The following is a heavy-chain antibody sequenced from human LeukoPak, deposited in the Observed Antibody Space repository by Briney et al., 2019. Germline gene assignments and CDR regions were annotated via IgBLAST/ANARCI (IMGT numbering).Heavy chain of an antibody. CDR1: GFYFNTYA. D-gene: IGHD6-19*01. V-gene: IGHV3-30*02. Sequence: GGSPRLSCAASGFYFNTYAMHWVRQAPGKGLEWVAFVRFDGSNTRYADSVKGRFTISRDNSKNTLFLQMNNLRPEDTAVYYCAKSSGSSSWYDYFDYWGQGTLATVSS. CDR3: AKSSGSSSWYDYFDY. CDR2: VRFDGSNT. J-gene: IGHJ4*02.